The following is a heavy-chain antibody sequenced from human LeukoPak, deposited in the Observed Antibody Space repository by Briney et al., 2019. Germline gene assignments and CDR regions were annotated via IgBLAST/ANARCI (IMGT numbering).Heavy chain of an antibody. Sequence: GGSLRLSCAASGFIFSSYAMNWVRQAPGKGLEWVSTVTGIGDTTYYADFVKGRFTISRDNSRSTLYLQMNSLRAEDTAVYYCAKVVSGSYLFQDWGQGTLVTVSS. D-gene: IGHD6-6*01. CDR1: GFIFSSYA. J-gene: IGHJ1*01. CDR2: VTGIGDTT. CDR3: AKVVSGSYLFQD. V-gene: IGHV3-23*01.